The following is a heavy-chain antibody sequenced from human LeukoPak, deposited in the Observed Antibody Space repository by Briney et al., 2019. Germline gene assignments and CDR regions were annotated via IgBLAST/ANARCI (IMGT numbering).Heavy chain of an antibody. CDR1: GGSISSYY. CDR3: AAGYSSSYDAFDI. V-gene: IGHV4-4*07. D-gene: IGHD6-13*01. CDR2: IYTSGST. J-gene: IGHJ3*02. Sequence: PSETLSLTCTVSGGSISSYYWSWIRQPAGKGLEWIGRIYTSGSTNYNPSLQSRVTMSVDTSKNQFSLKLSSVTAADTAVYYCAAGYSSSYDAFDIWGQWTMVTVSS.